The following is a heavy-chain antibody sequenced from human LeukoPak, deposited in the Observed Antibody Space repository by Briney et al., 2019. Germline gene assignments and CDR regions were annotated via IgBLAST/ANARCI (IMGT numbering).Heavy chain of an antibody. J-gene: IGHJ4*02. CDR3: AKPHFDY. V-gene: IGHV3-23*01. CDR1: GFTFSSYG. CDR2: ISGSGGYT. Sequence: GGTLRLSCAASGFTFSSYGMSWVRQAPGKGLEWVSAISGSGGYTYSADSVKGRFTISRDNSKNTLYLQMNSLRAEDTALYYCAKPHFDYWGQGTLVTVSS.